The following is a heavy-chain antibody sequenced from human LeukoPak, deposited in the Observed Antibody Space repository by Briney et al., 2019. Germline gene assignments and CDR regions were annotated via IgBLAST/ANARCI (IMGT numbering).Heavy chain of an antibody. V-gene: IGHV4-34*01. CDR3: AGSIAARLDY. D-gene: IGHD6-6*01. CDR1: GLSFSDYY. Sequence: PSDTLSLSCAVCGLSFSDYYWSWIRQPPGRGLDWIGEINHSGSTNYNPSLKSRVAISVDTSKSQFSLKLSSVTAADTAVYYCAGSIAARLDYWGQGTLVTVSS. J-gene: IGHJ4*02. CDR2: INHSGST.